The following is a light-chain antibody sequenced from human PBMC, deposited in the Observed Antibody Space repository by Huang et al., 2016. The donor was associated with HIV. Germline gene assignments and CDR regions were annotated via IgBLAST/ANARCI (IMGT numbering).Light chain of an antibody. CDR1: QIVTNNY. CDR2: DAS. V-gene: IGKV3-20*01. J-gene: IGKJ2*01. Sequence: EIVLTQSPGTLSVSPGERATLSCRATQIVTNNYLAWYQLKPGQGPRLLIYDASSRAPGIPYRFSGGGSGTDFTLTITRLEPEDFAVYYCQQYGSTPKAFGQGTKLEIK. CDR3: QQYGSTPKA.